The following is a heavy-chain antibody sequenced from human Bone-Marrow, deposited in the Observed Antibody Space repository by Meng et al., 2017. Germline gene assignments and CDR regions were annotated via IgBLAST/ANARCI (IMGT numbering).Heavy chain of an antibody. D-gene: IGHD5-24*01. CDR3: ATQSTIEMATIKGLYFDY. V-gene: IGHV1-69*13. CDR2: IIPIFGTA. J-gene: IGHJ4*02. CDR1: GGTFGSYA. Sequence: SVKVSCKASGGTFGSYAISWVRQAPGQGLEWMGGIIPIFGTANYAQKFQGRFTITADESTSTAYMELSSLRSEDTAVYYCATQSTIEMATIKGLYFDYWGQGTLVTVSS.